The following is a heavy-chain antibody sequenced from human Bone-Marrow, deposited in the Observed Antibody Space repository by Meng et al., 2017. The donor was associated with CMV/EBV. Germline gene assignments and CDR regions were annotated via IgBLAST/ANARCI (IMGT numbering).Heavy chain of an antibody. CDR1: GFTFSSYD. CDR3: ARVRWGIPIFGGMDV. Sequence: GESLKISCAACGFTFSSYDMHWVRQATGKGLEWVSAIGTAGDTYYPGSVKGQFTISRENAKNSLYLQMNSLRAEDTAVYYCARVRWGIPIFGGMDVRGQGTTVTVSS. CDR2: IGTAGDT. J-gene: IGHJ6*02. D-gene: IGHD3-3*01. V-gene: IGHV3-13*03.